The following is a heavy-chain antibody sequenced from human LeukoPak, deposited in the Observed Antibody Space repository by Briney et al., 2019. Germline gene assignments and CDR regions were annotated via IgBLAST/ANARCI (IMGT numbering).Heavy chain of an antibody. Sequence: GGSLRLSCAASGFTFSSYSMNWVRQAPGKGLEWVSSISSSSSYIYYADSVKGRFTISRDNAKNSLYLQMNSLRAEDTAVYYCAREGRHLEFWSGYYLYYYYYGMEVWGQGTTVTVSS. CDR1: GFTFSSYS. CDR3: AREGRHLEFWSGYYLYYYYYGMEV. J-gene: IGHJ6*02. D-gene: IGHD3-3*01. V-gene: IGHV3-21*01. CDR2: ISSSSSYI.